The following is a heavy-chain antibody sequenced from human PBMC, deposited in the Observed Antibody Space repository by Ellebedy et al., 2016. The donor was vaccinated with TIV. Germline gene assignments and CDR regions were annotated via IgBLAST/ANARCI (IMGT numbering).Heavy chain of an antibody. Sequence: GESLKISXKGSGYSFTSYWISWVRQMPGKGLEWMGRIDPSDSYTNYSPSFQGHVTISADKSISTAYLQWSSLKASDTAMYYCARHGGSYGGYVPPFDYWGQGTLVTVSS. CDR2: IDPSDSYT. J-gene: IGHJ4*02. CDR1: GYSFTSYW. D-gene: IGHD5-12*01. CDR3: ARHGGSYGGYVPPFDY. V-gene: IGHV5-10-1*01.